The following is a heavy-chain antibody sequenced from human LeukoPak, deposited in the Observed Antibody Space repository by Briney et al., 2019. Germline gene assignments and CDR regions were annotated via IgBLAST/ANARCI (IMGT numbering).Heavy chain of an antibody. CDR2: ISSSGSTM. D-gene: IGHD3-22*01. CDR1: GFTFSSYE. CDR3: ARDTTYYYDSSGYYWDLFDY. V-gene: IGHV3-48*03. J-gene: IGHJ4*02. Sequence: GGSLRLSCAASGFTFSSYEMNWVRQAPGKGLEWVSYISSSGSTMYYADSVKGRFTISRDNAKSSLYLQMNSLRAEDTAVYYCARDTTYYYDSSGYYWDLFDYWGQGTLVTVSS.